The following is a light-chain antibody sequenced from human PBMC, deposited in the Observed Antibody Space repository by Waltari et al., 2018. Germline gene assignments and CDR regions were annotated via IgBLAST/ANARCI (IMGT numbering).Light chain of an antibody. CDR2: EVS. CDR3: SSYTSSSTRV. J-gene: IGLJ1*01. Sequence: QSALPQPASVSGSPGQSITISCTGTSSDVGGYTYVSWYQQHPGKAPKLMIYEVSNRPSGVSNRFSGSKSGNTASLTISGLQAEDEADYYCSSYTSSSTRVFGTGTKVTVL. CDR1: SSDVGGYTY. V-gene: IGLV2-14*01.